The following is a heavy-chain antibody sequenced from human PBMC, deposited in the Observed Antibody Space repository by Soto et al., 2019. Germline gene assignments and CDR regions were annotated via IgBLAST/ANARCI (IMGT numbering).Heavy chain of an antibody. V-gene: IGHV4-31*03. Sequence: PSETLSLTCFVSGGSVTSHHWSWIRQHPGKGLEWIGYIYYSGSTYYNPSLKSRVTISVDTSKNQFSLKLSSVTAADTAVYYCARVGYDYVWGSYRLPSTHDYWGQGTLVTVSS. CDR1: GGSVTSHH. J-gene: IGHJ4*02. D-gene: IGHD3-16*02. CDR3: ARVGYDYVWGSYRLPSTHDY. CDR2: IYYSGST.